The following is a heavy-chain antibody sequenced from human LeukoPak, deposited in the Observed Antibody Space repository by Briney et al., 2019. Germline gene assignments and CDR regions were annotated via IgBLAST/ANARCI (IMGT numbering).Heavy chain of an antibody. CDR1: GGSFSGYY. CDR3: ARDSGDCSSTSCLLYGMDV. Sequence: SETLSLTCAVYGGSFSGYYWSWIRQPPGKGLEWNGEINHSGSTNYNPSLKSRVTISVDTSKNQFSLKLSSVTAADTAVYYCARDSGDCSSTSCLLYGMDVWGQGTTVTVSS. J-gene: IGHJ6*02. V-gene: IGHV4-34*01. D-gene: IGHD2-2*01. CDR2: INHSGST.